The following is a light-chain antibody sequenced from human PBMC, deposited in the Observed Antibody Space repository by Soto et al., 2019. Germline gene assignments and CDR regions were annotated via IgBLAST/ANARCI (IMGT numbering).Light chain of an antibody. CDR3: QQSYSTPPT. CDR1: QSIVSY. J-gene: IGKJ1*01. V-gene: IGKV1-39*01. Sequence: DIQMTQTPSSLSASVGDRVTITCRASQSIVSYLNWYQQKPGKAPNLLIYAASSLQSGVPSRFSGSGSGTDFTLTISSLQPEDFATYYCQQSYSTPPTFGQGTKVDIK. CDR2: AAS.